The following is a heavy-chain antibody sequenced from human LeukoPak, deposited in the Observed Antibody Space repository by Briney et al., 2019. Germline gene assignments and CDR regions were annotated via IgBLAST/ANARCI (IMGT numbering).Heavy chain of an antibody. CDR2: ISGSGGST. CDR3: AKDRGTTVVTYYFDF. CDR1: GFTFSSYV. Sequence: QPGGSLRLSCAASGFTFSSYVMSWVRQAPGKGLEWVSAISGSGGSTYYADSVKGRFTISRDNSKNNLYLQMNSLRAEDTAVYYCAKDRGTTVVTYYFDFWGQGTLVTVSS. D-gene: IGHD4-23*01. J-gene: IGHJ4*02. V-gene: IGHV3-23*01.